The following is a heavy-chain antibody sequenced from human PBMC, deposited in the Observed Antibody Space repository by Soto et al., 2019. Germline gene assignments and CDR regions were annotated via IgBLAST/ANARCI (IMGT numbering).Heavy chain of an antibody. V-gene: IGHV1-8*01. CDR1: GYTFTSYD. Sequence: ASVKVSCKASGYTFTSYDINWVRQATGQGLEWMGWMNPNSGNTGYAQKFQGRVTMTRNTSISTAYMELSSLRSDDTALYYCARVRQLVGYFYYYMDVWGKGTTVTVSS. CDR3: ARVRQLVGYFYYYMDV. CDR2: MNPNSGNT. J-gene: IGHJ6*03. D-gene: IGHD6-6*01.